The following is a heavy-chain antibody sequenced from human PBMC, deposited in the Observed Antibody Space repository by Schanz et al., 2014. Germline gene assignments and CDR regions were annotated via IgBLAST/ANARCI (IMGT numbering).Heavy chain of an antibody. D-gene: IGHD3-10*01. V-gene: IGHV3-21*01. Sequence: EVQLMESGGGLVKPGGSLRLSCVASGFAFSSFAMTWVRQAPGRGLEWVSSISTSGTYMYIADSLKGRLTISRDDAKKSMYLQMNNLRAEDTAVYYCTADLWFGAVWGVWWGQGTLVTVSS. J-gene: IGHJ4*02. CDR3: TADLWFGAVWGVW. CDR2: ISTSGTYM. CDR1: GFAFSSFA.